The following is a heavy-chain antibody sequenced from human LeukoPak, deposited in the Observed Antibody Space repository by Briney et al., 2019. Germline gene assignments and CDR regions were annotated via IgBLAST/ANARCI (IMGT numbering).Heavy chain of an antibody. J-gene: IGHJ5*02. Sequence: SQTLSLTCSVSGGSISSGNYYWPWIRQPPEKGLEWIGYIYYSGSTYYNPSLKSRINISVDMSKNQFSLKLSSVTAADTAVYYCARGPKNSGSSFDPWGQGTLVTVSS. CDR1: GGSISSGNYY. CDR3: ARGPKNSGSSFDP. CDR2: IYYSGST. V-gene: IGHV4-30-4*08. D-gene: IGHD1-7*01.